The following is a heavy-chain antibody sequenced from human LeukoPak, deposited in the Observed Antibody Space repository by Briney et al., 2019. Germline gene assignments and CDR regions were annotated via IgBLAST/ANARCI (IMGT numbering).Heavy chain of an antibody. CDR3: VRPTRKYYYGSGSHFDYIDY. D-gene: IGHD3-10*01. J-gene: IGHJ4*02. CDR2: ISYRGST. V-gene: IGHV4-39*01. CDR1: GGSLSSSDYY. Sequence: PETLSLTCTVSGGSLSSSDYYWGWIRQPPGEGLEWIGSISYRGSTYYNPSLKSRVTISVDTSKTQLSLQLTSVTAADTAIYYCVRPTRKYYYGSGSHFDYIDYWGQGTLVTVSS.